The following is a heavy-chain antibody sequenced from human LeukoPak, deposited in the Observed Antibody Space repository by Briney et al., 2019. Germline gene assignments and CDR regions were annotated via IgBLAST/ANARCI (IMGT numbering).Heavy chain of an antibody. J-gene: IGHJ5*02. V-gene: IGHV3-7*01. CDR3: ARDLVYDFWSGHTRFDP. D-gene: IGHD3-3*01. Sequence: PGGSLRLSCAASGFTFSSYWMSWVRQAPGKGLEWVANIKQDGSEKYYVDSVKGRFTISRDNAKNSLYLQMNSLRAEDTAVYYCARDLVYDFWSGHTRFDPWGQGTLVTVSS. CDR2: IKQDGSEK. CDR1: GFTFSSYW.